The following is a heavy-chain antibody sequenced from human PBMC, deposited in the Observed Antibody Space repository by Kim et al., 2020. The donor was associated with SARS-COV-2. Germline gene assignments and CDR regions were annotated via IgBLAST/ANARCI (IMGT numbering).Heavy chain of an antibody. CDR1: GGSISGGGYS. CDR3: ARGYEGWYVDS. Sequence: SETLSLTCTVSGGSISGGGYSWSWIRQPPGKGLEWIGYIYPGGSSYYHPSLESRLTLSVDRSRSQFSLNLTSVTAADSAVYFCARGYEGWYVDSWGLGTLVSVSS. D-gene: IGHD6-19*01. V-gene: IGHV4-30-2*01. CDR2: IYPGGSS. J-gene: IGHJ4*02.